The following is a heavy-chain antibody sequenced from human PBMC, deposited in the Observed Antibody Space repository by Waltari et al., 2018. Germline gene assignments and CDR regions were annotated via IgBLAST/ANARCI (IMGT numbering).Heavy chain of an antibody. CDR2: ISSGSTYI. V-gene: IGHV3-21*01. D-gene: IGHD3-3*01. CDR3: GRDWSGCDT. J-gene: IGHJ5*02. Sequence: DVQLVESGGGPVKPGESLRLSCVASGFTFSSYSMNWVRQAPGKGLEWVSSISSGSTYIYYADSVKGRFTISRDDAKNSLFLQMNSLRDEDTAVYYCGRDWSGCDTWGQGTLVTVSS. CDR1: GFTFSSYS.